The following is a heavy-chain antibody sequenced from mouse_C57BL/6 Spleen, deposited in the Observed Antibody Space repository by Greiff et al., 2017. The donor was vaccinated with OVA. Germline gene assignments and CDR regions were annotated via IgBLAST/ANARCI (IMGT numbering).Heavy chain of an antibody. Sequence: EVHLVESGGDLVKPGGSLKLSCAASGFTFSSYGMSWVRQTPDQRLEWVATISSGGSYTYYPDSVKGRFTISRDNAKNTLYLPMSSLKSEDTAMYYCARHDPDGYYYGSDYWGQGTTLTVSS. CDR1: GFTFSSYG. D-gene: IGHD1-1*01. J-gene: IGHJ2*01. CDR3: ARHDPDGYYYGSDY. V-gene: IGHV5-6*01. CDR2: ISSGGSYT.